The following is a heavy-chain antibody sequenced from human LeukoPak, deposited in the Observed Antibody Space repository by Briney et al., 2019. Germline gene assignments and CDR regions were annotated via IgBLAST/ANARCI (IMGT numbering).Heavy chain of an antibody. D-gene: IGHD2-2*01. CDR2: FDPEDGET. CDR1: GYTLTELS. CDR3: AATIVVVPAAFSADY. J-gene: IGHJ4*02. V-gene: IGHV1-24*01. Sequence: ASVKVSCKVSGYTLTELSMHWVRQAPGKGREWMGGFDPEDGETIYAQKFQGRVTMTEDTSTDTAYMELSSLRSEDTAVYYCAATIVVVPAAFSADYWGQGTLVTVSS.